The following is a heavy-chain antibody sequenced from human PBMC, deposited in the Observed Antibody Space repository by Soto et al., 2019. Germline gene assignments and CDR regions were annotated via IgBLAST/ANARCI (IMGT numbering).Heavy chain of an antibody. CDR3: AREMDSSGYGTGSSDY. CDR1: GGTFSSYA. V-gene: IGHV1-69*13. CDR2: IIPIFGTA. D-gene: IGHD3-22*01. Sequence: ASVKVSCKASGGTFSSYAISWVRQAPGQGLEWMGGIIPIFGTANYAQKFQGRVTITADESTSTAYMELSSLRSEDTAVYYCAREMDSSGYGTGSSDYWGQGTLVTVSS. J-gene: IGHJ4*02.